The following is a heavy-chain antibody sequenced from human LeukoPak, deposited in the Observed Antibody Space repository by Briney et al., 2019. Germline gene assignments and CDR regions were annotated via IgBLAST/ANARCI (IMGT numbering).Heavy chain of an antibody. Sequence: PGGSLRLSCAASGFTFSSYWMSWVRQAPGKGLEWVANIKQDGSEKYYVDSVKGRFTISRDNSKNTLYLQMNSLRAEDTAVYYCAKDSSSDTVLVVWGQGTLVTVSS. J-gene: IGHJ4*02. CDR1: GFTFSSYW. CDR3: AKDSSSDTVLVV. V-gene: IGHV3-7*01. CDR2: IKQDGSEK. D-gene: IGHD6-19*01.